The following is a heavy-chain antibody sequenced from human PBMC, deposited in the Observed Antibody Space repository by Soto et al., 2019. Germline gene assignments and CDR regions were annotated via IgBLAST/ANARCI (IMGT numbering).Heavy chain of an antibody. CDR3: AREPYIVLVPAAIVYYYYGMDV. CDR2: IIPIFGTA. J-gene: IGHJ6*02. D-gene: IGHD2-2*01. Sequence: SVKVSCKASGGTFSSYAISWVRQAPGQGLEGMGGIIPIFGTANYAQKFQGRVTITADESTSTAYMELSSLRSEDTAVYYCAREPYIVLVPAAIVYYYYGMDVWGQGTTVTVSS. CDR1: GGTFSSYA. V-gene: IGHV1-69*13.